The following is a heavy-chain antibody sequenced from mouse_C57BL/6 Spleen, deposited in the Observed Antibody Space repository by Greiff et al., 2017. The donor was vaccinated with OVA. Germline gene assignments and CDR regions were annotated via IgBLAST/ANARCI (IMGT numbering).Heavy chain of an antibody. J-gene: IGHJ1*03. CDR1: GYTFTSYW. CDR3: ARSLYGSSYWYFDV. Sequence: QVQLQQPGTELVKPGASVKLSCKASGYTFTSYWMHWVKQRPGQGLEWIGNINPSNGGTNYNEKFKSKATLTVDKSSSTAYMQLSSLTSEDSAVYYCARSLYGSSYWYFDVWGTGTTVTFSS. V-gene: IGHV1-53*01. CDR2: INPSNGGT. D-gene: IGHD1-1*01.